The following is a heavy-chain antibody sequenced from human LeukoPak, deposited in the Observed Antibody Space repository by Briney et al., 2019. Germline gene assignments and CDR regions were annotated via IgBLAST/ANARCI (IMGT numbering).Heavy chain of an antibody. CDR1: AFTFSNYA. D-gene: IGHD3-10*01. J-gene: IGHJ4*02. CDR3: ASIMVRGPFGFDY. CDR2: ISSNGGST. V-gene: IGHV3-64*01. Sequence: GGSLRLSCAASAFTFSNYAMHWVRQAPGKGLEYVSAISSNGGSTYYANSVKGRFTISRDNSRNTLYLQMGNLRAEDMAVYYCASIMVRGPFGFDYWGQGTLVTVSS.